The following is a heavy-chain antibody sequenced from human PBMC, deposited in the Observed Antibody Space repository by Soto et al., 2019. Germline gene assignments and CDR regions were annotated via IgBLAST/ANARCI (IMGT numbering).Heavy chain of an antibody. CDR2: VKPNSGNT. D-gene: IGHD4-4*01. CDR1: GYTFTSYN. V-gene: IGHV1-8*01. CDR3: ARTVDFDY. Sequence: QVQLVQSGAEVKKPGASVKVSCKASGYTFTSYNINWVRQATGQGLEWVGWVKPNSGNTGYAQKFQGRVTMARDTSISTAYMELSSLTSEDTAVYYCARTVDFDYWGQGTLVTVSS. J-gene: IGHJ4*02.